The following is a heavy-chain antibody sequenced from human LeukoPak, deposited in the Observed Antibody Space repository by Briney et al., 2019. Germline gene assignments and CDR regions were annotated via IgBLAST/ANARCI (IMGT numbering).Heavy chain of an antibody. Sequence: KPSETLSLTCAVYGGSFSGYYWSWIRQPPGKGLEWIGEINHSGSTNYNPSLKSRVTISVDTSKNQFSLKLSSVTAADTAVYYCARESTTGGDYWGQGTLVTVSS. J-gene: IGHJ4*02. CDR1: GGSFSGYY. CDR3: ARESTTGGDY. V-gene: IGHV4-34*01. D-gene: IGHD4-17*01. CDR2: INHSGST.